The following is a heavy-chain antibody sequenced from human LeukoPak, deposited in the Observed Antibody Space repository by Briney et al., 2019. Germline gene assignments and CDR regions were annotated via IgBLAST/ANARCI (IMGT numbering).Heavy chain of an antibody. Sequence: PGGSLRLSCAASGFTFNSYWMYWVRQAPGKGLVWVSGIKSDGSRTNYADSVKGRFTISRDNAKSTLYLQMNSLRAEDTAVYYCATHHGETYSRVPFWGQGTLVTVSS. V-gene: IGHV3-74*01. D-gene: IGHD1-26*01. CDR1: GFTFNSYW. CDR2: IKSDGSRT. J-gene: IGHJ4*02. CDR3: ATHHGETYSRVPF.